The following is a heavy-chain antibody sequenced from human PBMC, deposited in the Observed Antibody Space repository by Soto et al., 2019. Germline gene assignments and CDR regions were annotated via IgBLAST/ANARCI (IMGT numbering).Heavy chain of an antibody. CDR1: GITISNYP. CDR3: VKDDGGYPSTAPH. V-gene: IGHV3-23*04. CDR2: ISGSGDTT. D-gene: IGHD4-17*01. Sequence: EVRLVESGGGLVQPGGSLRLSCAASGITISNYPMSWVRQAPGKGLDWVSGISGSGDTTYYADSAKGRFTISNDISKNSLVLQLDSLRVEDSAFYFCVKDDGGYPSTAPHWGQGTLVTVSP. J-gene: IGHJ4*02.